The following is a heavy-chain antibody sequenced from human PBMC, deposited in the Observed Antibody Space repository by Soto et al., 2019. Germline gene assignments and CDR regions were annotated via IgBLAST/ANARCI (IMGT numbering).Heavy chain of an antibody. CDR1: GFTFTRYY. J-gene: IGHJ4*02. D-gene: IGHD3-9*01. CDR3: ARNLFYFDY. V-gene: IGHV3-74*01. Sequence: GGSLRLSCAASGFTFTRYYMHWVRQAPGQGLVWVARIYIDGSSAGYADSVKGRFTISRDNAKNTLYLQMNSLRAEDTAIYYCARNLFYFDYWGRGTLVTVSS. CDR2: IYIDGSSA.